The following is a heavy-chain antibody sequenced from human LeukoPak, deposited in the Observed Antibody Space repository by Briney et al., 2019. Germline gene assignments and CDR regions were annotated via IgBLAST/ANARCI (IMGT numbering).Heavy chain of an antibody. CDR3: ARWYCSSPTCHYHYFGMDV. D-gene: IGHD2-2*01. J-gene: IGHJ6*02. CDR1: GFIFSSYE. CDR2: ISSSGTGI. V-gene: IGHV3-48*03. Sequence: GGSLRLSCAASGFIFSSYEMNCVRQAPGKGLEWVSFISSSGTGIYYVDSVKGRFTISRDNAKNSLYLQMNSLRAEDTAVYYCARWYCSSPTCHYHYFGMDVWGHGTTVTVSS.